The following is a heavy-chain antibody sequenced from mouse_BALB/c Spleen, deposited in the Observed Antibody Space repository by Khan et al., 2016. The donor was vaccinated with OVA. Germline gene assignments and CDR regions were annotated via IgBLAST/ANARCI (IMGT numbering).Heavy chain of an antibody. J-gene: IGHJ3*01. CDR3: ARGYDFFAY. CDR1: GYSFTNYY. CDR2: VNPNTGNT. D-gene: IGHD2-14*01. V-gene: IGHV1-26*01. Sequence: VRLQQSGPDLVKPGASVKMSCKASGYSFTNYYVNWVKQSHGKSLECIGRVNPNTGNTNYNQKFKGKAILIVDTSSSTAYMELRGLTSEDSAVYYCARGYDFFAYGGQGTLVTVSA.